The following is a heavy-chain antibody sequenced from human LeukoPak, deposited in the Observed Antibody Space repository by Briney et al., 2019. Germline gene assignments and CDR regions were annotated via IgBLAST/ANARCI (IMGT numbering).Heavy chain of an antibody. J-gene: IGHJ4*02. CDR1: GYTFTSYD. V-gene: IGHV1-8*01. CDR2: MNPNSGNA. CDR3: ARGDIYSSSSNY. Sequence: GASVKVSCKASGYTFTSYDINWVRQATGQGLEWMGWMNPNSGNAGYAQKFQGRVTMTRNTSISTAYMELSSLRSEDTAVYYCARGDIYSSSSNYWGQGTLVTVSS. D-gene: IGHD6-6*01.